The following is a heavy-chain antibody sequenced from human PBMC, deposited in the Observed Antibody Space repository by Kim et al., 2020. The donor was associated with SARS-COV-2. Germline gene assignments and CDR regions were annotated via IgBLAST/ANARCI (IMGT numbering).Heavy chain of an antibody. V-gene: IGHV3-23*01. CDR3: AKAWGSVEALYDF. D-gene: IGHD6-6*01. CDR1: GFTFNDFA. Sequence: GGSLRLSCATSGFTFNDFAMSWVRQAPGKGLEWVSVISGSGDDSHYVDSVKGRFTISRDNSKNMLYLVMNSLRVADTARYYCAKAWGSVEALYDFWGNGT. CDR2: ISGSGDDS. J-gene: IGHJ4*01.